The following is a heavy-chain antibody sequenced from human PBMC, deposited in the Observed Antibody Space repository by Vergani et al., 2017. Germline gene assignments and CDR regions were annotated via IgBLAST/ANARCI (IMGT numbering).Heavy chain of an antibody. CDR1: GFTFSSYW. D-gene: IGHD6-19*01. V-gene: IGHV3-7*01. Sequence: EVQLVESGGGLVQPGGSLRLSCAASGFTFSSYWMSWVRQAPGKGLEWVANIKQDGSEKYYVDSVKGRFTISRDNAKNSLYLQMNSLRAEDTAVYYCARDTVVAGQYYYGMDVWGQGTTVTVSS. J-gene: IGHJ6*02. CDR2: IKQDGSEK. CDR3: ARDTVVAGQYYYGMDV.